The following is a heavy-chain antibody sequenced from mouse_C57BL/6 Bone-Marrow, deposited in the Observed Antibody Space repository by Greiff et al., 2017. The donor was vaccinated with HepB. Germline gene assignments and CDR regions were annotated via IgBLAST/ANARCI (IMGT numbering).Heavy chain of an antibody. V-gene: IGHV14-2*01. CDR3: ALYGSSLGAY. J-gene: IGHJ3*01. CDR2: IDPEGGET. D-gene: IGHD1-1*01. CDR1: GFNIKDYY. Sequence: EVKLQESGAELVKPGASVKLSCTASGFNIKDYYMHWVKQRTEQGLEWIGRIDPEGGETKYAPKFQGKATITADTSSNTAYLQLSSLTSEDTAVYYCALYGSSLGAYWGQGTLVTVSA.